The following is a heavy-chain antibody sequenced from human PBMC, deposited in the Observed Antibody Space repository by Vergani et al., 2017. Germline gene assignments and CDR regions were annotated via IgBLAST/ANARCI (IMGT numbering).Heavy chain of an antibody. J-gene: IGHJ6*02. D-gene: IGHD2-21*02. Sequence: QVQLVQSGAEVKKPGSSVKVSCKASGATFRSNTISWVRQVPGQGLEWMGRIIPVLGKTKYAQDFQGRLTITGDTSTSTAYMEVTILRTQDTAVYYCARDPGGDGGDPEGYYYGIDVWGQGTMVTVSS. CDR3: ARDPGGDGGDPEGYYYGIDV. CDR2: IIPVLGKT. CDR1: GATFRSNT. V-gene: IGHV1-69*08.